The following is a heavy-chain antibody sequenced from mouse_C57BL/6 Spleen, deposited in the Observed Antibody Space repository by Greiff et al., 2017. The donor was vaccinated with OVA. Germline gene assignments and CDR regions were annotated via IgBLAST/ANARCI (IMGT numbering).Heavy chain of an antibody. CDR1: GYAFSSSW. D-gene: IGHD1-2*01. J-gene: IGHJ1*03. CDR2: IYPGAGDT. CDR3: AKLRRYFDV. V-gene: IGHV1-82*01. Sequence: VQLQQSGPELVKPGASVKISCKASGYAFSSSWMNWVKQRPGKGLEWIGRIYPGAGDTNYNGKFKGKATLTADKASITAYMQLSSLTSEDSAVYFCAKLRRYFDVWGTGTTVTVSS.